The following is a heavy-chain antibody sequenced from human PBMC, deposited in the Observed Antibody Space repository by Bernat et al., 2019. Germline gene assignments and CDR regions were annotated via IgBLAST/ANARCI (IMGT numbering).Heavy chain of an antibody. J-gene: IGHJ5*02. CDR3: ARVVVTATYNWFDP. Sequence: QVQLVESGGGVVQPGRSLRLSCAASGFTFSSYGMHWVRQAPGKGLEWVAVISYDGSNKYYADSVKGRFTISRDNAKNSLYLQMNSLRAEDTAVYYCARVVVTATYNWFDPWGQGTLVTVSS. CDR2: ISYDGSNK. D-gene: IGHD2-21*02. CDR1: GFTFSSYG. V-gene: IGHV3-30*03.